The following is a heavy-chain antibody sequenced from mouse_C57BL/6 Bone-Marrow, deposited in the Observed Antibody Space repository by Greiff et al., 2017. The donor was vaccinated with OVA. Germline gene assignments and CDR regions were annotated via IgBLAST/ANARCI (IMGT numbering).Heavy chain of an antibody. D-gene: IGHD1-1*01. CDR3: TPLYYARYFDV. V-gene: IGHV14-1*01. CDR1: GFNIKDYY. CDR2: IDPEDGDT. Sequence: EVQLQQSGAELVRPGASVKLSCTASGFNIKDYYMHWVKQRPEQGLEWIGRIDPEDGDTEYAPKFQGKATMTADTSSNTAYLQLSSLTSADTAVYYCTPLYYARYFDVWGTGTTVTVSS. J-gene: IGHJ1*03.